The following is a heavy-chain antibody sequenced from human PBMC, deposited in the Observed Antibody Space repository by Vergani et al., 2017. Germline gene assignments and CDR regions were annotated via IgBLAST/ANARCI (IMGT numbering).Heavy chain of an antibody. D-gene: IGHD2-2*01. J-gene: IGHJ3*02. CDR2: IIPIFGTA. Sequence: QVQLVQSGAEVKKPGSSVKVSCKASGGTFSSYAISWVRQAPGQGLEWRGGIIPIFGTANYAQKFQGRVTITADESTSTAYMELSSLRSEDTAVYYCARDRNIVVVPAANPAFAIWGQGTMVTVSS. CDR3: ARDRNIVVVPAANPAFAI. CDR1: GGTFSSYA. V-gene: IGHV1-69*01.